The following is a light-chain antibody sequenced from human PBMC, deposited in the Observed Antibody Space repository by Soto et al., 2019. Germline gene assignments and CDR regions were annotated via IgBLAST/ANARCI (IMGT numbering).Light chain of an antibody. CDR3: KQYGSSPLT. CDR2: DAY. J-gene: IGKJ4*01. CDR1: QSVSSSY. V-gene: IGKV3D-20*01. Sequence: LTQSPSSLSASVGDRATLSCGASQSVSSSYLAWYQQKPGQAHRLLIYDAYNRATGIPARFSGSGSGTDFTLTIRRLEPEDFAVYYCKQYGSSPLTFGGGTKVDIK.